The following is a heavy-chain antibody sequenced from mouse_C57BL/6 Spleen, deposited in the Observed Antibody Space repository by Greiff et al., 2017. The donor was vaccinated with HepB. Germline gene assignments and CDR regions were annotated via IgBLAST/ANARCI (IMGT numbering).Heavy chain of an antibody. J-gene: IGHJ4*01. V-gene: IGHV1-52*01. CDR1: GYTFTSYW. CDR3: ARSAGVLRDAMDY. Sequence: VKLKQPGAELVRPGSSVKLSCKASGYTFTSYWMHWVKQRPIQGLEWIGNIDPSDSETHYNQKFKDKATLTVDKSSSTAYMQLSSLTSEDSAVYYCARSAGVLRDAMDYWGQGTSVTVSS. CDR2: IDPSDSET. D-gene: IGHD3-2*02.